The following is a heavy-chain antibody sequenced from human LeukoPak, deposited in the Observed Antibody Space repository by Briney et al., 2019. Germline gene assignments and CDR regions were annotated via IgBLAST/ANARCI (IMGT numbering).Heavy chain of an antibody. V-gene: IGHV4-34*01. Sequence: SETLSLTCAVYGGSFSGYYWSWIRQPPEEGLEWIGEINHSGSTNYNPSLKSRVTISVDTSKNQFSLKLSSVSAADTAVYYCARRTYYYGSGSYSPPRYWGQGTLVTVSS. D-gene: IGHD3-10*01. J-gene: IGHJ4*02. CDR2: INHSGST. CDR1: GGSFSGYY. CDR3: ARRTYYYGSGSYSPPRY.